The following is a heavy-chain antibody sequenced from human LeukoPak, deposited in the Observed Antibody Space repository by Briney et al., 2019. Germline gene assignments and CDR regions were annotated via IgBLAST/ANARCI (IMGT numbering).Heavy chain of an antibody. D-gene: IGHD2-15*01. CDR1: GGSISSYY. Sequence: SETLSLTCTVSGGSISSYYWSWIRQPPGKGLEWIGYIYYSGSTNYNPSLKSRVTISVDTSKNQFSLTLSSVTAADTAVYYCARVRCSGGSCPHYYYYGMDVWGQGTTVTVSS. CDR2: IYYSGST. CDR3: ARVRCSGGSCPHYYYYGMDV. V-gene: IGHV4-59*01. J-gene: IGHJ6*02.